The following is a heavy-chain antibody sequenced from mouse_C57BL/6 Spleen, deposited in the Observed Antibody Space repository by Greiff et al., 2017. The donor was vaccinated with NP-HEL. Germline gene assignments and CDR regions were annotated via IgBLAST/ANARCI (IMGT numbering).Heavy chain of an antibody. D-gene: IGHD2-4*01. Sequence: QVQLQQPGAELVKPGASVKMSCKASGYTFTSYWITWVKQRPGQGLEWIGDIYPGSGSTNYTEQFKSKATLTVDTSSSTAYMQLSSLTSEESAVYYCAYGGDYPCEDWGQGTTRTVSS. CDR1: GYTFTSYW. CDR3: AYGGDYPCED. V-gene: IGHV1-55*01. CDR2: IYPGSGST. J-gene: IGHJ2*01.